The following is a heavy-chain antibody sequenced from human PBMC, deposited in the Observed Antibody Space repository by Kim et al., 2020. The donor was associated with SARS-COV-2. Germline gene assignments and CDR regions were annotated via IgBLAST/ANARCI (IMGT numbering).Heavy chain of an antibody. V-gene: IGHV3-33*06. Sequence: GGSLRLSCAASGFTFSSYGMHWVRQAPGKGLEWVAVIWYDGSNKYYADSVKGRFTISRDNSKNTLYLQMNSLRAEDTAVYYCAKEPTPGGSGWLRVYYYYGMVVWGQGTTVTVSS. CDR3: AKEPTPGGSGWLRVYYYYGMVV. CDR1: GFTFSSYG. CDR2: IWYDGSNK. J-gene: IGHJ6*02. D-gene: IGHD6-19*01.